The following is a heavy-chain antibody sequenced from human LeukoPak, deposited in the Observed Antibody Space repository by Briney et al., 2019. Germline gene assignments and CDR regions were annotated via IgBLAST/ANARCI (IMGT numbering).Heavy chain of an antibody. CDR3: AYMVRGVRYPTQFDY. D-gene: IGHD3-10*01. CDR2: IYSGGST. Sequence: PGGSLRLSCAASGFTVSSNYMSWVRQAPGKGLEWVSVIYSGGSTYYADSVKGRFTISRDNSKNTLYLQMNSLRAEDTAVYYCAYMVRGVRYPTQFDYWGQGTLVTVSS. V-gene: IGHV3-66*01. J-gene: IGHJ4*02. CDR1: GFTVSSNY.